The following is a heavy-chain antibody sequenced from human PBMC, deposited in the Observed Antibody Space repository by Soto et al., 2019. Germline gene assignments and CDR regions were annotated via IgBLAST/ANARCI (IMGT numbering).Heavy chain of an antibody. D-gene: IGHD5-18*01. CDR2: IHPGDSDT. Sequence: PGESMKISCKGSGYSFTSYWIGWVRQMPGKGLEWMWIIHPGDSDTRYSPSFQGQVTISADNSISTAYLQWSSLKASDTAMYYCARQLWLSQGADYYYGMDVWGQGTTVTVSS. V-gene: IGHV5-51*01. J-gene: IGHJ6*02. CDR3: ARQLWLSQGADYYYGMDV. CDR1: GYSFTSYW.